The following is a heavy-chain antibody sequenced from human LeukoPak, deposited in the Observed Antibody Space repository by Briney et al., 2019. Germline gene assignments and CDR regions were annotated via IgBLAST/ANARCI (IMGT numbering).Heavy chain of an antibody. D-gene: IGHD3-3*01. CDR3: ARDGVSGHFDY. CDR2: LNPNSGAT. CDR1: GYTFTDYY. Sequence: ASVKVSCKASGYTFTDYYMHWVRQAPGQGLEWMGWLNPNSGATNFAQKFQGRVTMTTDTSTSTAYMDLRSLRSDDTAVYYCARDGVSGHFDYWGRGTLVTVSS. V-gene: IGHV1-2*02. J-gene: IGHJ4*01.